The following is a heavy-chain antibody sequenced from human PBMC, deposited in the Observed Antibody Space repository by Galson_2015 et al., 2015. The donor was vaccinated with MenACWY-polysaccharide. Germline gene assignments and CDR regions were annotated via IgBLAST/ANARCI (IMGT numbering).Heavy chain of an antibody. V-gene: IGHV1-3*01. CDR2: INAGNGNT. D-gene: IGHD5-12*01. CDR1: GYTFTSYA. J-gene: IGHJ6*02. Sequence: SVKVSCKASGYTFTSYAMHWVRQAPGQRLEWMGWINAGNGNTKYSQKFQGRVTITRDTSASTAYMELSSLRSEDTAVYYCARVGVDIVASPIRYYYYYGMDVWGQGTTVTVSS. CDR3: ARVGVDIVASPIRYYYYYGMDV.